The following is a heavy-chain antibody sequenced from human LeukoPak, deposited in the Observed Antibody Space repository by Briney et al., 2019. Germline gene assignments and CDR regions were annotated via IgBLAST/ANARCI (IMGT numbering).Heavy chain of an antibody. J-gene: IGHJ4*02. CDR1: GFTFSYYS. CDR3: ARGIFYGSGSQSFDY. CDR2: ISGSSNTK. D-gene: IGHD3-10*01. Sequence: PGGSLRLSCAASGFTFSYYSMSWIRQAPGKGLEWISSISGSSNTKHFADSVKGRFTISRDNAKESLYLQMDSLRAEDTAFYYCARGIFYGSGSQSFDYWGQGTLVTVSS. V-gene: IGHV3-48*01.